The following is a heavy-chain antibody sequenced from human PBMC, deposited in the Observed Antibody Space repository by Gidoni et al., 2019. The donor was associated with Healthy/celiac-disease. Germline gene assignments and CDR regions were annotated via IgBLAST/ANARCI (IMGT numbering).Heavy chain of an antibody. CDR3: AGDLLYFDVHHEQTDY. CDR2: IYHSGST. J-gene: IGHJ4*02. CDR1: GYAISSGYY. Sequence: QVQLQESGPGLVKPSETLSLTCTVSGYAISSGYYWGWIRQPPGKGLEWIGSIYHSGSTYYNPSLKSRVTISVDTSTNQFSLKLSSVTAADTAVYYCAGDLLYFDVHHEQTDYWGQGTLVTVSS. V-gene: IGHV4-38-2*02. D-gene: IGHD3-9*01.